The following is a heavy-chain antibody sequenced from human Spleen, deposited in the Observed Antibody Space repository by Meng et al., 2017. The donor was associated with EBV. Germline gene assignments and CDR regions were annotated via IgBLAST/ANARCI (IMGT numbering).Heavy chain of an antibody. V-gene: IGHV4-39*02. CDR1: XCSITTRTYQ. CDR2: ISYSGST. CDR3: ARDRGYGGYDNPGHFDY. Sequence: QLQLQESGSGLVKPSQTLSPTCAVXXCSITTRTYQWGWIRQPPGTGLEWFGTISYSGSTLYNPSFGGRVSISRDTSRNQFSLKLTSVTAADTAVYYCARDRGYGGYDNPGHFDYWGQGTLVTVSS. J-gene: IGHJ4*02. D-gene: IGHD5-12*01.